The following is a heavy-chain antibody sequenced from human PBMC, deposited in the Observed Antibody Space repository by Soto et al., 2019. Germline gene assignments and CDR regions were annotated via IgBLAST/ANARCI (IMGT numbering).Heavy chain of an antibody. CDR1: GYTFTSYA. CDR3: ARGFSGGGADWFDP. Sequence: QVQLVQSGAEVKKPGASVKVSCKASGYTFTSYAMHWVRQAPGQRLEWMGWINAGNGNTKYSQKFQGRVTLTRDTSASTAYMGLSSLRSEDTAVYYCARGFSGGGADWFDPWGQGTLVTVSS. CDR2: INAGNGNT. V-gene: IGHV1-3*01. J-gene: IGHJ5*02. D-gene: IGHD2-15*01.